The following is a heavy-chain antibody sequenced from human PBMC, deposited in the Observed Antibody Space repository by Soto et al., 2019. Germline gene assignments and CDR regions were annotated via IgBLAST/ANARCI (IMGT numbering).Heavy chain of an antibody. D-gene: IGHD6-13*01. CDR2: MNAYNGNT. CDR1: GYTFTSYY. V-gene: IGHV1-18*04. CDR3: ARDLWDRSSWYMIENAFDI. J-gene: IGHJ3*02. Sequence: ASVKVSCKASGYTFTSYYISWVRQAPGQGLEWMGWMNAYNGNTNYAQKLQGRVTMTTDTSTSTAYMELRSLRSDDTAVYYCARDLWDRSSWYMIENAFDIWGQGTMVTVSS.